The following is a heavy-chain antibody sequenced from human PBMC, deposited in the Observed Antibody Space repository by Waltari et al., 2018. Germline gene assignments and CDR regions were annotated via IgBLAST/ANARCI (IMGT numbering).Heavy chain of an antibody. D-gene: IGHD3-3*01. CDR3: ARSPRESGLEWLHPWWFDP. CDR2: IYYSGST. J-gene: IGHJ5*02. V-gene: IGHV4-39*07. CDR1: GGSISSSSYY. Sequence: QLQLQESGPGLVKPSETLSLTCTVSGGSISSSSYYWGWIRQPPGKGLEWIGSIYYSGSTYYNPSLKSRVTISVDTSKNQFSLKLSSVTAADTAVYYCARSPRESGLEWLHPWWFDPWGQGTLVTVSS.